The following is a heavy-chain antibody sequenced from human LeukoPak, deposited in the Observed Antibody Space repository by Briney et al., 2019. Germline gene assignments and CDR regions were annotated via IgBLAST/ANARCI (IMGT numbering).Heavy chain of an antibody. Sequence: SQTLTLTCAISGDSVSSNSAAWNWIRQSPSRGLEWLGRTYYRSKWYNDYAVSVKSRITINPDTSKNQFSLQLNSVTPEDTAVYYCARVGFYDSSGYLHYYFDYWGQGTLVTVSS. D-gene: IGHD3-22*01. CDR3: ARVGFYDSSGYLHYYFDY. CDR2: TYYRSKWYN. CDR1: GDSVSSNSAA. V-gene: IGHV6-1*01. J-gene: IGHJ4*02.